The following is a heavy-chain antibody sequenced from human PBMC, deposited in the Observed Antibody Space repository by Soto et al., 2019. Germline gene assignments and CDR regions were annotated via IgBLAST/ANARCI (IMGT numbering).Heavy chain of an antibody. CDR3: GRGRYALSV. V-gene: IGHV3-48*03. Sequence: EEQLVESGGGLVQPGGSLTLSCAVSGFNVGDYEMNWARQAPGKGLEWISMITSGGTVFYYSDSVRGRFVISRDESANSLHLQMDNLRAEDTAFYFCGRGRYALSVWGQGTPVTVS. J-gene: IGHJ6*02. CDR2: ITSGGTVF. D-gene: IGHD3-9*01. CDR1: GFNVGDYE.